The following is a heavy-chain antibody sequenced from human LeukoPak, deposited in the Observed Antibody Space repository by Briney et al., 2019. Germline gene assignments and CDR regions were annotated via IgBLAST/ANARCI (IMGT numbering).Heavy chain of an antibody. V-gene: IGHV1-2*06. CDR1: GYTFTDYY. D-gene: IGHD5-12*01. CDR2: ISPNSGGT. J-gene: IGHJ3*02. Sequence: ASVKVSCKASGYTFTDYYIHWVRQAPGQGLEWMGRISPNSGGTSYAQKFQGRVTMTRDTSIATAYMELSSLRSDDTAVYYCARGPEGATNAFHIWGQGTLVTVSS. CDR3: ARGPEGATNAFHI.